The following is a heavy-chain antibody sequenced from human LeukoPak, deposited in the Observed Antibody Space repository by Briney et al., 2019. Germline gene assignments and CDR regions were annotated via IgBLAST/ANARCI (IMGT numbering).Heavy chain of an antibody. CDR2: IVFDGSKK. D-gene: IGHD3-22*01. CDR1: GFTFSNFG. CDR3: AKGDYYDSSGYYSPFDY. J-gene: IGHJ4*02. V-gene: IGHV3-30*02. Sequence: GGSLRLSCAASGFTFSNFGIHWVRQAPGKGLEWVSFIVFDGSKKFYADSVKGRFTISRDNSKNTLYLQMNSLRAEDTAVYYCAKGDYYDSSGYYSPFDYWGQGTLVTVSS.